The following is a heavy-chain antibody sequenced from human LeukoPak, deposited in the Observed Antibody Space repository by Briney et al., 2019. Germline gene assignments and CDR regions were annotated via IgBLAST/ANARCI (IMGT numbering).Heavy chain of an antibody. Sequence: GGSLRLPCAASGFTFDDYGMSWVRQAPGKGLEWVSSIDYGGGSGHYADSVKGRFTISRDNSNNTLFLHLNSLRGEDTAVYYCTRNSGWYGLSWGQGTLVTVSS. V-gene: IGHV3-20*04. CDR3: TRNSGWYGLS. CDR2: IDYGGGSG. CDR1: GFTFDDYG. D-gene: IGHD6-19*01. J-gene: IGHJ1*01.